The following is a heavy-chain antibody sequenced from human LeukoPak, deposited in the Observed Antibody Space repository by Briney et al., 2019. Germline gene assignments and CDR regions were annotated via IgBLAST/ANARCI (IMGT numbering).Heavy chain of an antibody. CDR1: GFTFSSYN. J-gene: IGHJ4*02. Sequence: PGGSLRLSCAASGFTFSSYNMNWVRQAPGKGLEWVSFISSSSSHIYYADSVKGRFTISRDNAKNSLYLQMNSLRAEDTAVYYCARTPFDYWGQGTLVTVSS. CDR2: ISSSSSHI. CDR3: ARTPFDY. V-gene: IGHV3-21*01.